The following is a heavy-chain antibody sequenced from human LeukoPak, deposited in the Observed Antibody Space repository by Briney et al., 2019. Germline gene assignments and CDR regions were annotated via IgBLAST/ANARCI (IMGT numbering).Heavy chain of an antibody. CDR3: AKSYRVGVEPLFDY. CDR1: GFTVSSNY. Sequence: GGSLRLSCAASGFTVSSNYMSWVRQAPGKGLEWVSAISPSADSTFYADSGKGRFTISRDNSKNTLYLQMNSLRAEDTAVYYCAKSYRVGVEPLFDYWGQGTLVTVSS. CDR2: ISPSADST. V-gene: IGHV3-23*01. D-gene: IGHD3-3*01. J-gene: IGHJ4*02.